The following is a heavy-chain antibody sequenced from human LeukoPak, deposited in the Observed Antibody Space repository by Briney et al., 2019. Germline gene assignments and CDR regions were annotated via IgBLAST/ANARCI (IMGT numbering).Heavy chain of an antibody. D-gene: IGHD6-13*01. V-gene: IGHV3-30*03. CDR2: ISFGGSNK. J-gene: IGHJ5*02. CDR1: GFTFSSYA. Sequence: GGSLRLSCVASGFTFSSYAMHWVRQAPGKGLEWVAVISFGGSNKYYADSVKGRFTISRDNSKNTLYLQVSAEDTAIYYCARGYASTSQLDPWGQGTLVTVSS. CDR3: ARGYASTSQLDP.